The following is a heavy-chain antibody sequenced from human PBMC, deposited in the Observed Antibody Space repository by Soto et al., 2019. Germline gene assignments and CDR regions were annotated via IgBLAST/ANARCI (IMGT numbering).Heavy chain of an antibody. V-gene: IGHV5-51*01. Sequence: GESLKISCKGSGYSFTSYWIGWVRQMPGKGLEWMGIIYPGDSDTRYSPSFQGQVTISADKSISTAYLQWSSLKASDTAMYYCARPHSDNWNYDAFDIWGQGTMVTVSS. D-gene: IGHD1-7*01. CDR1: GYSFTSYW. J-gene: IGHJ3*02. CDR2: IYPGDSDT. CDR3: ARPHSDNWNYDAFDI.